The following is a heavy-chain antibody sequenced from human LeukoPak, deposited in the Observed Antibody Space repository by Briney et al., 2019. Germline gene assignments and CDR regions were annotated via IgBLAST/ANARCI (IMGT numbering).Heavy chain of an antibody. Sequence: SETLALTCAVYGGSFSGYYWSWIRQPPGKGLEWIGEINHSGSTNYNPSLKSRVTISVDTSKNQFSLKLSSVTAADTAVYYCARVLRHRSSSWRPTYEYFQHWGQGTLSPSPQ. D-gene: IGHD6-13*01. CDR1: GGSFSGYY. CDR2: INHSGST. CDR3: ARVLRHRSSSWRPTYEYFQH. V-gene: IGHV4-34*01. J-gene: IGHJ1*01.